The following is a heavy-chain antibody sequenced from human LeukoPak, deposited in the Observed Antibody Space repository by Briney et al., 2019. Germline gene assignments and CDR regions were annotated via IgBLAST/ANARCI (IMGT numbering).Heavy chain of an antibody. V-gene: IGHV3-74*01. J-gene: IGHJ4*02. CDR3: ARGRPHGNDY. CDR1: GFTFSSYW. D-gene: IGHD4-23*01. CDR2: IASDGSST. Sequence: GGSLRLSCAASGFTFSSYWMNWVRQAPGKGLVWVSRIASDGSSTTYADSVKGRFSISRDYAKNTLYLQMNSLRVEDTAVYYCARGRPHGNDYWGQGTLVTVSS.